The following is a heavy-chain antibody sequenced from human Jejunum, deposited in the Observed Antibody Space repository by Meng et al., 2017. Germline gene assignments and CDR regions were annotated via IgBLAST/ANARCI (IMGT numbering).Heavy chain of an antibody. CDR2: ISYSGST. CDR1: GGSISRGFYY. Sequence: QVQLQGSGPGLVKPSQTLSLTCTVSGGSISRGFYYWNWIRQHPGKGLEWIGYISYSGSTYYNPSLKSRVTISLDTSKNQFSLNLSSVTAADTAVYYCARDRFSSGSSNWFDPWGQGTLVTVSS. J-gene: IGHJ5*02. D-gene: IGHD3-10*01. V-gene: IGHV4-31*03. CDR3: ARDRFSSGSSNWFDP.